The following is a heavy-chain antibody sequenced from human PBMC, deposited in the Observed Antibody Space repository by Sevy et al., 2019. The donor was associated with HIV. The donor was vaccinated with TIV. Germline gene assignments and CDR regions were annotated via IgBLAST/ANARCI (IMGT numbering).Heavy chain of an antibody. J-gene: IGHJ3*02. Sequence: GGSLRLSCAASGFTFSSYEMNWVRQAPGKGLEWISYISSSDSTIYADSVKGRFTISRDNAKNSLYLQMNSLRAEDTAVYYCARDPWFYGSGPYGDAFDIWGQGTMVTVSS. CDR1: GFTFSSYE. CDR2: ISSSDST. CDR3: ARDPWFYGSGPYGDAFDI. D-gene: IGHD3-10*01. V-gene: IGHV3-48*03.